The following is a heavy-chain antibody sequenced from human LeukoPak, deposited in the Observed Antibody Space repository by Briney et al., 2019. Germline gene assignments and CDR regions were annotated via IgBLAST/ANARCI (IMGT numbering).Heavy chain of an antibody. D-gene: IGHD2-15*01. J-gene: IGHJ4*02. CDR3: ARASGGYCSGGSCYSFDY. CDR1: GFTFSSYS. CDR2: ISSSSSYI. Sequence: GGSLRLSRAASGFTFSSYSMNWVRQAPGKGLEWVSSISSSSSYIYYADSVKGRFTISRDNAKNSLYLQMNSLRAEDTAVYYCARASGGYCSGGSCYSFDYWGQGALVTVSS. V-gene: IGHV3-21*01.